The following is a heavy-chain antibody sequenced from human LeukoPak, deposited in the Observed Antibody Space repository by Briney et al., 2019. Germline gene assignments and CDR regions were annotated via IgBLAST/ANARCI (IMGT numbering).Heavy chain of an antibody. Sequence: PGGSLRLSCAASGFTFSSYWMGWVRQAPGKGLEWVANIKQDGSEKYYVDSVKGRFTISRDNAKNSLYLQMNSLRAEDTAVYYCAREKGKYCSSTSCYARVDYWGQGTLVTVSS. CDR2: IKQDGSEK. CDR1: GFTFSSYW. D-gene: IGHD2-2*01. CDR3: AREKGKYCSSTSCYARVDY. V-gene: IGHV3-7*01. J-gene: IGHJ4*02.